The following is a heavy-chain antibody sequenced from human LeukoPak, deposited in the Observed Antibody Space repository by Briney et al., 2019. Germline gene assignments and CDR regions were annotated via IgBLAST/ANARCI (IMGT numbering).Heavy chain of an antibody. CDR1: GFTFSSYA. Sequence: PGGSLRLSCAASGFTFSSYAMSWVRQAPGKGLEWVSAISGSGGSTYYADSVKGRFTISRDNSKNTLYLQMKSLRAEDTAVYYCARGHDYGCYSRCLFDYWGQGTLVTVSS. CDR2: ISGSGGST. V-gene: IGHV3-23*01. J-gene: IGHJ4*02. D-gene: IGHD4-23*01. CDR3: ARGHDYGCYSRCLFDY.